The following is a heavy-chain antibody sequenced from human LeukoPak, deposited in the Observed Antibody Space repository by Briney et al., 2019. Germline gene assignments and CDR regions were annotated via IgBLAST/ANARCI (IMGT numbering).Heavy chain of an antibody. V-gene: IGHV3-21*01. CDR2: ISSASGYI. CDR3: ARGGMRSGFDY. J-gene: IGHJ4*02. Sequence: GGSLRLSCAASGLTFSDYTMNWVPQAPGEGLQWVSSISSASGYIYYTHPVKGRLPISRAHAKNSLYLQMNSLRAEGTVLYCCARGGMRSGFDYWGQGTLVTVSS. D-gene: IGHD1-1*01. CDR1: GLTFSDYT.